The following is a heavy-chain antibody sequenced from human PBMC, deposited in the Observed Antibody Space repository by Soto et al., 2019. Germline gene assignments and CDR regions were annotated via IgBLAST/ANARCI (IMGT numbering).Heavy chain of an antibody. CDR2: INSDGSST. J-gene: IGHJ6*02. CDR3: ARDGYNYDYYYYYGMDV. Sequence: GGSLRLSCAASGFTFSYYSMIWVRQAPGKGLECVSSINSDGSSTSYADSVKGRFTISRDNAKNTLYLQMNSLRAEDTAVYYCARDGYNYDYYYYYGMDVWGQGTTVTVSS. CDR1: GFTFSYYS. V-gene: IGHV3-74*01. D-gene: IGHD5-12*01.